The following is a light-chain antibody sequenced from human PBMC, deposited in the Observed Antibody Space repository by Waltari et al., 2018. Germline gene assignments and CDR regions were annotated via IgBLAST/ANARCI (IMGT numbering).Light chain of an antibody. CDR2: DVR. CDR1: RSDIGAYNY. CDR3: SSYTTGNTRV. V-gene: IGLV2-14*03. Sequence: QSALTQPASVSGSPGQSITISCTGTRSDIGAYNYVSWYQQHPGKAPKLIIYDVRTRPSGVSNRFSGSKSGNTASLTVSGLQAEDEADYYCSSYTTGNTRVFGGGTRVTVL. J-gene: IGLJ3*02.